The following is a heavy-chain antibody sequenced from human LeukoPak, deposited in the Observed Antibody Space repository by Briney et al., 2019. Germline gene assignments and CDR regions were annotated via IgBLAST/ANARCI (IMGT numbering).Heavy chain of an antibody. CDR3: ARRGEMATMSFDY. V-gene: IGHV5-51*01. CDR2: IHPGYSDS. CDR1: GYSFTSYW. D-gene: IGHD5-24*01. Sequence: GESLKISCKGSGYSFTSYWIGWVRQMPGKGVAWMGIIHPGYSDSRYIPSFHAQVTTSADQYIRTAHLPWSRRQASGTAMHYCARRGEMATMSFDYWGPGALVSVSS. J-gene: IGHJ4*02.